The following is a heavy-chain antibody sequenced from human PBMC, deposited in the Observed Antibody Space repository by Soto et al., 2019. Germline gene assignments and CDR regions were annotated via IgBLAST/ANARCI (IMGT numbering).Heavy chain of an antibody. V-gene: IGHV3-48*01. CDR3: ARGPIIRSWYYWFDP. CDR1: GFTFSSYS. D-gene: IGHD6-13*01. J-gene: IGHJ5*02. Sequence: GGSLRLSCAASGFTFSSYSMNWVRQAPGKGLEWVSYISSSSSTIYYADSVKGRFTISRDNAKNSLYLQMNSLRAEDTAVYYCARGPIIRSWYYWFDPWGQGTLVTVSS. CDR2: ISSSSSTI.